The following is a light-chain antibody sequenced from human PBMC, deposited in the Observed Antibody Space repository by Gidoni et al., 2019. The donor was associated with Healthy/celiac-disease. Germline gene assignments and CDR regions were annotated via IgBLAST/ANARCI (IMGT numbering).Light chain of an antibody. V-gene: IGKV2-28*01. CDR2: LGS. J-gene: IGKJ1*01. Sequence: DIVMTQYPLSLPVTPGEPASISCRSSQSLLHSNGYNYLDRYLQKQGQSPKLLIYLGSNLASGVPYRFSGSGSGTDFTLQISSVEAEDVGVYYCMQSLQPPLTFGQGTKVEIK. CDR1: QSLLHSNGYNY. CDR3: MQSLQPPLT.